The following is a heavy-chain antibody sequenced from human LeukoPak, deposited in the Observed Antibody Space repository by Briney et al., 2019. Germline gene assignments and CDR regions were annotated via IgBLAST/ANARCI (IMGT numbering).Heavy chain of an antibody. Sequence: PSETLSLTCTVSGGSISSSSYYWGWIRQPPGKGLEWIGSIYYSGSTYYNPSLKSRVTISVDTSKNQFSLKLSSVTAADTAVYYCVRNVAYYDFWSGSKYMDVWGKGTTVTVSS. D-gene: IGHD3-3*01. CDR3: VRNVAYYDFWSGSKYMDV. CDR2: IYYSGST. CDR1: GGSISSSSYY. V-gene: IGHV4-39*07. J-gene: IGHJ6*03.